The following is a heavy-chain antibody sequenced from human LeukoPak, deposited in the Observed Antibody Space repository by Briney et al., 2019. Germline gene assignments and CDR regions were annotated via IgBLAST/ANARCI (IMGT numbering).Heavy chain of an antibody. D-gene: IGHD3-22*01. CDR3: AKSATTMIVVVITVGVGTFDY. J-gene: IGHJ4*02. CDR2: ISSSGSTT. Sequence: GGSLRLSCAASGFTFSSYEMNWVRQAPGKGLEWVSYISSSGSTTYYADSVKGRFTISRDNSKNTLYLQMNSLRAEDTAVYYCAKSATTMIVVVITVGVGTFDYWGQGTLVTVSS. CDR1: GFTFSSYE. V-gene: IGHV3-48*03.